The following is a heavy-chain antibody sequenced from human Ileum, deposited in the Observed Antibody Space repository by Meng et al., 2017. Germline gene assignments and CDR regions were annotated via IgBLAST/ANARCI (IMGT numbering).Heavy chain of an antibody. J-gene: IGHJ4*02. CDR1: GFTFGDYV. V-gene: IGHV3-49*04. Sequence: SLMISCTSSGFTFGDYVMSWVRQATGKGLEWIGFIRTKAHGGTTEYDQSVKGRFNISSNGTKSIDYLQVNSPETEDTDIYYCTSLVIDPHYYDYWGQGTLVTVSS. CDR2: IRTKAHGGTT. CDR3: TSLVIDPHYYDY. D-gene: IGHD3-10*01.